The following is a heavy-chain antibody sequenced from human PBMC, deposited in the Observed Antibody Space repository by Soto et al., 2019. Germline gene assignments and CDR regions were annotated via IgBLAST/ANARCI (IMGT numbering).Heavy chain of an antibody. Sequence: QVQLVQSGAEVKKPGSSVKVSCKASGGTFSSYTISWVRQAPGQGLEWMGRIIPILGIANYAQKFQGRVTIPADKSTRTAYMELSSLRSEDTAVYYCAGSGIGYCSGGCCYPKSPDYYYYYMDVWGKGSTVTDSS. J-gene: IGHJ6*03. D-gene: IGHD2-15*01. V-gene: IGHV1-69*02. CDR3: AGSGIGYCSGGCCYPKSPDYYYYYMDV. CDR1: GGTFSSYT. CDR2: IIPILGIA.